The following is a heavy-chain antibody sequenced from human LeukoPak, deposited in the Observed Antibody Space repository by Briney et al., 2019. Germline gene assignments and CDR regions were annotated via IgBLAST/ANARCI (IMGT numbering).Heavy chain of an antibody. CDR2: IYHSGST. J-gene: IGHJ5*02. CDR1: HYSISSGYY. Sequence: SETLFLTCTVSHYSISSGYYWGWIRQPPEKGLEWIGSIYHSGSTFYNPTLKSRVTISVDTSTNQFSLKLNSVTAADTAVYYCARVPHGETIFGVVLYWFDPWGQGTLVTVFS. V-gene: IGHV4-38-2*02. CDR3: ARVPHGETIFGVVLYWFDP. D-gene: IGHD3-3*01.